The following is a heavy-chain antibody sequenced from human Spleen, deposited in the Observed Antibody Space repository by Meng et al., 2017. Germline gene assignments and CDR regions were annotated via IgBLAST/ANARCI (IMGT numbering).Heavy chain of an antibody. CDR2: LSYTGTT. CDR3: ATMVRQRGDFDC. D-gene: IGHD2-8*01. V-gene: IGHV4-61*08. CDR1: DNSVRNGDYY. Sequence: VPLQESGPGLVRPSNTLSLTCTVSDNSVRNGDYYWSWIRQPPGKGLEWIGSLSYTGTTNHNPSLKSRVTMSVDTSKNQFSLRLSSVTAADTAVYYCATMVRQRGDFDCWGQGTLVTVSS. J-gene: IGHJ4*02.